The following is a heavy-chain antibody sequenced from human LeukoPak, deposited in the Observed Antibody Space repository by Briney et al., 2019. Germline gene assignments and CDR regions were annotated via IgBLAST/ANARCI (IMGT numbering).Heavy chain of an antibody. J-gene: IGHJ5*02. V-gene: IGHV4-30-4*01. CDR1: GGSISSGDYY. CDR2: IYYSGST. CDR3: ARDRSDYGDYGGWFDP. D-gene: IGHD4-17*01. Sequence: PSETLSLTCTVSGGSISSGDYYWSWIRQPPGEGLEWIGYIYYSGSTYYNPSLKSRVTISVDTSKNQFSLKLSSVTAADTAVYYCARDRSDYGDYGGWFDPWGQGTLVTVSS.